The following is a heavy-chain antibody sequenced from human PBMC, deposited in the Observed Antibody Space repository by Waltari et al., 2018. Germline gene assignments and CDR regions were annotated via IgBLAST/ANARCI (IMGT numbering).Heavy chain of an antibody. CDR1: GGSFSGYY. J-gene: IGHJ4*02. CDR2: INHSGST. Sequence: QVQLQQWGAGLLKPSETLSLTCAVYGGSFSGYYWSWIRQPPGKGLEWIGEINHSGSTNYNPSLKSRVTISVDTSKNQFSLKLSSVTAADTAVYYCARSLVTIFGVAQYYFDYWGQGTLVTVSS. V-gene: IGHV4-34*01. D-gene: IGHD3-3*01. CDR3: ARSLVTIFGVAQYYFDY.